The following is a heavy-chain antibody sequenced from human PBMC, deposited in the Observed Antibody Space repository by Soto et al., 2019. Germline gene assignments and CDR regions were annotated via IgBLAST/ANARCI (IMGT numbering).Heavy chain of an antibody. CDR3: ARDSRGDFFDS. J-gene: IGHJ4*02. CDR2: IYYGGST. V-gene: IGHV4-59*01. CDR1: GDSISSSY. Sequence: QVHLQESGPGLVGPSETLSLTCTVSGDSISSSYWNWIRRSPGKGLEWIAYIYYGGSTSYNPSLKSRVTISADRSKNQISPKLTSLTAADTAVYYCARDSRGDFFDSWGQGTLVTVSS. D-gene: IGHD1-26*01.